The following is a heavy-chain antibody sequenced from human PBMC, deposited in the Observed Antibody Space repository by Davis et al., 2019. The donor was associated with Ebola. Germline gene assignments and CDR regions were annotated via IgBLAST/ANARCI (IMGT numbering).Heavy chain of an antibody. CDR1: GFTFSSYS. CDR2: ISSSSSYI. J-gene: IGHJ6*04. V-gene: IGHV3-21*01. Sequence: PGGSLRLSCAASGFTFSSYSMNWVRQAPGKGLEWVSSISSSSSYIYYADSVKGRFTISRDNAKNSLYLQMNSLRAEDTAVYYCARDQTITMVRGVREPTYYYYGMDVWGKGTTVTVSS. CDR3: ARDQTITMVRGVREPTYYYYGMDV. D-gene: IGHD3-10*01.